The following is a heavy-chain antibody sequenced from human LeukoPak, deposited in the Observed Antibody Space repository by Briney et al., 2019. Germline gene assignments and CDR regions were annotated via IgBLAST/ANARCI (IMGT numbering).Heavy chain of an antibody. J-gene: IGHJ4*02. CDR1: GGSISSSSYY. D-gene: IGHD4-23*01. CDR3: ARRSGATVVAYYFDY. Sequence: SETLSLTCTVSGGSISSSSYYWGWIRQPPGKGLEWIGSIYYSGSTYYNPSLKSRVTISVDTSKNQFSLKLSSVTAADTAVYYCARRSGATVVAYYFDYWGQGTLVTVSS. CDR2: IYYSGST. V-gene: IGHV4-39*01.